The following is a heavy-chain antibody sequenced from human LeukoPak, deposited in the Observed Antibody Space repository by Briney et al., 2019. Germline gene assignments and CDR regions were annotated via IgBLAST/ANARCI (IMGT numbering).Heavy chain of an antibody. CDR1: GFTFSSYA. D-gene: IGHD6-19*01. V-gene: IGHV3-23*01. CDR3: AWMGSSGSVRRPEPDDY. Sequence: PGGSLRLSCAASGFTFSSYAMSWVRQAPGKGLEWVSAISGSGGSTYYADSVKGRFTISRDNSKNTLYLQMNSLRAEDTAVYYCAWMGSSGSVRRPEPDDYWGQGTLVTVSS. CDR2: ISGSGGST. J-gene: IGHJ4*02.